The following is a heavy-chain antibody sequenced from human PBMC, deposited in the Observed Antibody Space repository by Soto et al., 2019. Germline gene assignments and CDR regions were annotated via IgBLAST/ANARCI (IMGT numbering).Heavy chain of an antibody. D-gene: IGHD2-2*01. V-gene: IGHV3-30*18. J-gene: IGHJ4*02. CDR3: AKVDCEYQLLSCGCYFDY. CDR1: GFTFSSYG. Sequence: QVQLVESGGGVVQPGRSLRLSCAASGFTFSSYGMHWVRQAPGKGLEWVAVISYDGSNKYYADSVKGRFTISRDNSKNTLYLQMNSLRAEDTAVYYCAKVDCEYQLLSCGCYFDYWGQGTLVTVSS. CDR2: ISYDGSNK.